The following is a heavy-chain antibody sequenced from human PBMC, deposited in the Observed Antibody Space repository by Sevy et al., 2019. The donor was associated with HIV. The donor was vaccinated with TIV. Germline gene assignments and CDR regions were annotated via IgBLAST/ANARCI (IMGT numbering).Heavy chain of an antibody. CDR3: ATHAGIAAADSVFDY. V-gene: IGHV3-72*01. CDR2: TRNKADGYTT. J-gene: IGHJ4*02. CDR1: GFTFSDHY. D-gene: IGHD6-25*01. Sequence: GGSLRLSCVASGFTFSDHYMEWVRQAPGKGLEWVGRTRNKADGYTTEYAASVKGRFTISRDDSKNSLYVQMNSLKTEDTAVYYCATHAGIAAADSVFDYWGQGTLVTVSS.